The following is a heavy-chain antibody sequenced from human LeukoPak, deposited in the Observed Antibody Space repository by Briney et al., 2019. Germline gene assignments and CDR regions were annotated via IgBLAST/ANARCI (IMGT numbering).Heavy chain of an antibody. CDR1: GGSISSYY. CDR2: IYDSGST. V-gene: IGHV4-59*01. Sequence: SETLSLTCTVSGGSISSYYWSWIRQPPGKGLEWIGYIYDSGSTNYNPSLKSRVTMSVDTSKNQFSLKVSSVTAADTAVYYCARGNQHYYYYMDVWGKGTTVTVSS. J-gene: IGHJ6*03. D-gene: IGHD1-14*01. CDR3: ARGNQHYYYYMDV.